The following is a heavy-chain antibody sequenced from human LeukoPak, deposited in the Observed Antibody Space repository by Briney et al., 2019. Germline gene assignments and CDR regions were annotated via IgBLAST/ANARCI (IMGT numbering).Heavy chain of an antibody. CDR3: ASSHHSSSWYSYYYYYMDV. Sequence: PSETLSLTCTVSGGSISSYYWSWIRQPPGKGLEWIGYIYYSGSTNYNPSLKSRVTISVDTSKNQFSLKLSSVTAADTAVYYCASSHHSSSWYSYYYYYMDVWGKGTTVTVSS. CDR1: GGSISSYY. CDR2: IYYSGST. J-gene: IGHJ6*03. V-gene: IGHV4-59*01. D-gene: IGHD6-13*01.